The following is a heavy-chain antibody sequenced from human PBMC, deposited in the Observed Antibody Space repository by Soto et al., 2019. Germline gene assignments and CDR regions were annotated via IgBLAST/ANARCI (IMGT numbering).Heavy chain of an antibody. V-gene: IGHV5-10-1*01. Sequence: VESLKISCKGSGYSFTSYWISWVRQMPLKVLEWMGRIDPSDSYTNYSPSFQVHVTISADKSISTAYLQWSSLKASDTAMYYCARHRYYDFWSGNANNWFDPWGQGTLVTVSS. CDR2: IDPSDSYT. J-gene: IGHJ5*02. CDR3: ARHRYYDFWSGNANNWFDP. CDR1: GYSFTSYW. D-gene: IGHD3-3*01.